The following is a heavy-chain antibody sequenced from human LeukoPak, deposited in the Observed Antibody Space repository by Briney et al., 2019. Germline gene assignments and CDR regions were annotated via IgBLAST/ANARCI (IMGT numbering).Heavy chain of an antibody. CDR1: GGTFSSYA. V-gene: IGHV1-69*04. D-gene: IGHD3-3*01. Sequence: ASVKVSCKASGGTFSSYAISWVRQAPGQGLEWMGRIIPILGIANYAQKFQGRVTITADKSTSTAYMELSSLRSEDTAVYYCARDRGVSWEWYYGMDVWGQGTTVTVSS. J-gene: IGHJ6*02. CDR3: ARDRGVSWEWYYGMDV. CDR2: IIPILGIA.